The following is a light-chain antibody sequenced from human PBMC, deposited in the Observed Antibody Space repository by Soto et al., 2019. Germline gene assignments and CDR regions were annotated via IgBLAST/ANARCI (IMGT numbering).Light chain of an antibody. Sequence: QSVLTQPASVSGSPGQSITISCTGTSSDVGGYNYVSWYQQHPGKAPKLMIYDVSTRPSGVSNRFSGSKSGNTASLTISGLQAEDEADDYCSSYTTSSSLSVFGAGTQLTVL. J-gene: IGLJ7*01. CDR3: SSYTTSSSLSV. V-gene: IGLV2-14*01. CDR1: SSDVGGYNY. CDR2: DVS.